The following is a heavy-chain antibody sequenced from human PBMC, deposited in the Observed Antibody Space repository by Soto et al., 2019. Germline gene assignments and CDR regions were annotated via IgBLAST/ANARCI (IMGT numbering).Heavy chain of an antibody. J-gene: IGHJ6*02. CDR2: ISAYNGNT. V-gene: IGHV1-18*01. CDR3: AKGRVTTGLYGMDV. Sequence: QVQLVQSGAEVKKPGASVKVSCKASGYTFTSYGISWVRQAPGQGLEWMGWISAYNGNTNYAQKLQGRVTMTTDTSASAAYMALRSVRSADTAVYYCAKGRVTTGLYGMDVWGQGTTVTVSS. D-gene: IGHD4-4*01. CDR1: GYTFTSYG.